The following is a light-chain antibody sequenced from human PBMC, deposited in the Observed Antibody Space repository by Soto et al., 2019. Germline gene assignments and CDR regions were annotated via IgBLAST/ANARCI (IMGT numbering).Light chain of an antibody. CDR1: QSISSW. CDR3: LQADSFPWT. Sequence: DIQMTQSPSTLSASVGDRVTITCRASQSISSWLAWYQQKPGKAPKLLIYAASTLQSGVPPRFSGSGSGTYFTLTISSLQPEDFATYYCLQADSFPWTFGHGTKVDIK. CDR2: AAS. J-gene: IGKJ1*01. V-gene: IGKV1-5*01.